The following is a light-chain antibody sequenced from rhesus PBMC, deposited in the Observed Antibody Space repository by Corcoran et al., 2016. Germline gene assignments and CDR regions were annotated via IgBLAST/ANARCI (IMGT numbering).Light chain of an antibody. V-gene: IGKV1-74*01. CDR2: KAS. Sequence: DIQMTQSPSSLSASVGDRVTITCRASENVKNYLNWYQQKPGKAPKLLIDKASTLQSGVPSRFSGSGSGTDYTFTISSLQPEDGATYYCQHGYGTTYSFGQGTKVEIK. CDR1: ENVKNY. J-gene: IGKJ2*01. CDR3: QHGYGTTYS.